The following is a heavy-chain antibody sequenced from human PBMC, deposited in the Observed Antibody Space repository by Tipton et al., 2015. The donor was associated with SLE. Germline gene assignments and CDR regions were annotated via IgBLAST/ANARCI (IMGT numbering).Heavy chain of an antibody. CDR1: GVSISSSNYY. Sequence: TLSLTCTVSGVSISSSNYYWGWIRQPPGKGLEWIGSVYFSGGTYYNPSLKSRLTVSVDTSNNQFSLKLSSVTAADTAVYYCASPMLSNWYFDLWGRGTLVTVSS. CDR2: VYFSGGT. D-gene: IGHD2-8*01. J-gene: IGHJ2*01. CDR3: ASPMLSNWYFDL. V-gene: IGHV4-39*01.